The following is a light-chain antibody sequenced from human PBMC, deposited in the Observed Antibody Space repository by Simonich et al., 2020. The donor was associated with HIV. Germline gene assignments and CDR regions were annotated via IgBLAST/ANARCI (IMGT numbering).Light chain of an antibody. CDR3: QQYYSTPDT. Sequence: DIVMTQSPDSLAVSLGERATINCKSSQSVLYSSNNKNYLAWYQQKPRQPPKLLIYWASTRESGVPDRFSGSGSGTDVTLTISSLQAEDVAVYYCQQYYSTPDTFGQGTKLEIK. CDR2: WAS. J-gene: IGKJ2*01. V-gene: IGKV4-1*01. CDR1: QSVLYSSNNKNY.